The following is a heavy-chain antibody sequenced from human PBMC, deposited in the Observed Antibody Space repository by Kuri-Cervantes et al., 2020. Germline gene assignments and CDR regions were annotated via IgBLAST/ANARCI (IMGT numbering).Heavy chain of an antibody. D-gene: IGHD1-20*01. CDR3: SRGGSYEWNAIDI. CDR1: GFTFSSYW. V-gene: IGHV3-7*01. J-gene: IGHJ3*02. CDR2: IKQDGSEK. Sequence: GESLKISCAASGFTFSSYWMSWVRQAPGKGLEWVANIKQDGSEKYYVDSVKGRFTISRDNAKKTLFLQMNSLRADDTAVYYCSRGGSYEWNAIDIWGQGTKVTVSS.